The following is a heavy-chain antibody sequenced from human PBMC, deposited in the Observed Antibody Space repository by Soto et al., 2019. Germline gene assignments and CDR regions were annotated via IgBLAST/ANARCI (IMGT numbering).Heavy chain of an antibody. CDR3: AKEMYGDYLKYYFDG. Sequence: SETLSLTCTVSGGSISSSSYYWGWIRQPPGKGLEWIGSIFYSGSTYYNPSLKSRVTISVDTSKNQFSLKLSSVTAADTAVYYCAKEMYGDYLKYYFDGWGQGTLVTVS. J-gene: IGHJ4*02. V-gene: IGHV4-39*07. D-gene: IGHD4-17*01. CDR1: GGSISSSSYY. CDR2: IFYSGST.